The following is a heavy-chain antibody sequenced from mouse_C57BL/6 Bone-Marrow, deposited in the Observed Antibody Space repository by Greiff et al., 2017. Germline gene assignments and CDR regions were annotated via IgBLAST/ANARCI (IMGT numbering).Heavy chain of an antibody. J-gene: IGHJ2*01. CDR3: TAYCYGGY. D-gene: IGHD1-1*01. Sequence: SGGGLLQPGGSMKLSCVASGFTFSNYWMNWVRHSPEKGLEWVAQIRLKSDNYATHYAESVNGRFTISRDDSKSSVYQQLNNLRAEDTGIYYCTAYCYGGYWGQGTTLTVSS. CDR1: GFTFSNYW. V-gene: IGHV6-3*01. CDR2: IRLKSDNYAT.